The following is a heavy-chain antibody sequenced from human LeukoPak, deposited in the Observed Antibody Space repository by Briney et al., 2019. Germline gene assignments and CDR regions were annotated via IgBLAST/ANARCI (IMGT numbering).Heavy chain of an antibody. CDR1: AVTLSSYA. CDR3: ANARAAADY. V-gene: IGHV3-23*01. Sequence: GGSLRLSCPAYAVTLSSYAMTWVRQAPRKGLEWVSAISGSGDNTYYADSVKGRFTISRDNSKNTLYLQMNSLRAEDTAVYYCANARAAADYWGQGTLVTVSS. CDR2: ISGSGDNT. D-gene: IGHD6-13*01. J-gene: IGHJ4*02.